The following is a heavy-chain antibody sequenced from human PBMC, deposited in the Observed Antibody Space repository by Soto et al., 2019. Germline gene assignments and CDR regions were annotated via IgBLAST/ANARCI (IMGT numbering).Heavy chain of an antibody. CDR1: EFTFSSYS. V-gene: IGHV3-23*01. D-gene: IGHD2-2*03. CDR2: VNGGGDIT. Sequence: EVQLLESGGGLVQPGGSLRLSCAASEFTFSSYSMIWVRQAPGKGLEWVSGVNGGGDITYYAESVKGRLTNSRDNSKNTLNQQMNNLRAEDTAVLYCARGHLGLKMDVWGQGTTVTVSS. J-gene: IGHJ6*02. CDR3: ARGHLGLKMDV.